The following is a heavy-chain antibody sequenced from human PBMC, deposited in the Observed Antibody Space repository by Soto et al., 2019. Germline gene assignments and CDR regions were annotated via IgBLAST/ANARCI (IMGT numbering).Heavy chain of an antibody. J-gene: IGHJ5*02. CDR1: GFTFNSYA. CDR2: LSGSGSSA. V-gene: IGHV3-23*01. CDR3: AKDRGWYFWNGYYGA. D-gene: IGHD3-3*01. Sequence: EVQLLESGGGLVQPGGSLRLSCAASGFTFNSYAMSWVRQAPGKGLEWVSLLSGSGSSAYYADSVKGRFTISRYNSKNTLYLQMNSLSAKDTAVYYCAKDRGWYFWNGYYGAWGQVTLVTVSS.